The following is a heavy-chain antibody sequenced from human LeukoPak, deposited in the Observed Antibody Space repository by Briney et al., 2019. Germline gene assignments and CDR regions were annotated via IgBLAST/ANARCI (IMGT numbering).Heavy chain of an antibody. CDR3: ARGLWFGELLFDP. D-gene: IGHD3-10*01. CDR2: INHSGST. Sequence: PSETLSLTCAVSGGSFSGYYWSWIRQPPGKGLEWIGEINHSGSTNYNPSLKSRVTISVDTSKNQFSLKLSSVTAADTAVYYCARGLWFGELLFDPWGQGTLVTVSS. V-gene: IGHV4-34*01. J-gene: IGHJ5*02. CDR1: GGSFSGYY.